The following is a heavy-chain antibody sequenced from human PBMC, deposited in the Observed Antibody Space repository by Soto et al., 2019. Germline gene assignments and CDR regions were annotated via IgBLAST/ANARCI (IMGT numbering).Heavy chain of an antibody. CDR3: ARDRSSSGSILGGARFPADAFDI. D-gene: IGHD6-19*01. J-gene: IGHJ3*02. Sequence: ASVKVSCKASGYSFTIYYMHWVRQAPGQGLEWMGIINPSGGSTSYAQKFQGRVTMTRDTSTSTVYMELSSLRSEGTAVYYCARDRSSSGSILGGARFPADAFDIWGQGTMVTVSS. CDR1: GYSFTIYY. V-gene: IGHV1-46*03. CDR2: INPSGGST.